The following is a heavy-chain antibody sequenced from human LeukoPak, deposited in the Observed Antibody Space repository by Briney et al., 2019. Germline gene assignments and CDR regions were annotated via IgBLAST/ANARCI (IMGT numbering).Heavy chain of an antibody. D-gene: IGHD5-18*01. Sequence: GASVKVSCKASGFTFTSSAMQWVRQARGQRLEWIGWIVVGSGNTNYAQKFQERVTITRDMSTSTAYMELSSLRSEDTAVYYCAAVLGGYSYGYDYWGQGTLVTVSS. V-gene: IGHV1-58*02. CDR2: IVVGSGNT. J-gene: IGHJ4*02. CDR1: GFTFTSSA. CDR3: AAVLGGYSYGYDY.